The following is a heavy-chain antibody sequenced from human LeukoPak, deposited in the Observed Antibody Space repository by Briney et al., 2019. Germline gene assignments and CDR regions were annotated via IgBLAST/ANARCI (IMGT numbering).Heavy chain of an antibody. CDR1: EFSFRSYG. D-gene: IGHD2-15*01. CDR3: ATDGYCSGGNCYAGHFHY. V-gene: IGHV3-30*03. J-gene: IGHJ4*02. Sequence: GRSLRLSCAASEFSFRSYGMNWVRQAPGKGLEWVALISYDGTNDYYVDSVRGRFTVSRDNSKNTLSLQMNSLRGEDTTLYYCATDGYCSGGNCYAGHFHYWGQGTLVTVSS. CDR2: ISYDGTND.